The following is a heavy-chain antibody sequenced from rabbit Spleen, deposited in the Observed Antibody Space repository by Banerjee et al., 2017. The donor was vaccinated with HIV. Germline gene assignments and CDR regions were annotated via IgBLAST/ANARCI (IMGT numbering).Heavy chain of an antibody. CDR1: GFDFSNYG. CDR3: ARDLVAVIGWNFHL. V-gene: IGHV1S47*01. D-gene: IGHD5-1*01. J-gene: IGHJ3*01. Sequence: QEQLVESGGGLVQPGGSLKLSCKASGFDFSNYGVSWVRQAPGKGLELIAWIYTRDGSTYYASWVSGRFTISKTSSTTVTLQMTSLTAADTATYFCARDLVAVIGWNFHLWGQGTLVTVS. CDR2: IYTRDGST.